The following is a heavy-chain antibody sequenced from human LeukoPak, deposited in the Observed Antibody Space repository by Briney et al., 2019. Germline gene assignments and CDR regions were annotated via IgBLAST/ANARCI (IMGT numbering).Heavy chain of an antibody. CDR1: GGSFSGYY. J-gene: IGHJ5*02. CDR2: INHSGST. D-gene: IGHD5-12*01. V-gene: IGHV4-34*01. Sequence: SETLSLTCAVYGGSFSGYYWSWIRQPPGKGLEWIGEINHSGSTNYNLSLKSRVTISVDTSKNQFSLKLSSVTAADTAVYYCARGHGIVASSFDPWDQGTLVTVSS. CDR3: ARGHGIVASSFDP.